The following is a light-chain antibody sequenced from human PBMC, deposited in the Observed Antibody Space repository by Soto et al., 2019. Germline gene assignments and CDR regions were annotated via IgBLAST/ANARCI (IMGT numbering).Light chain of an antibody. J-gene: IGLJ3*02. CDR3: QSYDSILSGSV. CDR1: SSNIGTGYD. CDR2: ANS. V-gene: IGLV1-40*01. Sequence: QPVLTQPPSVSGAPGQRVTISCTGSSSNIGTGYDVHWYQQLPGTAPKLLIYANSNRPSGVPGRFSGSKSGTSASLAITGLQAEDEADYYCQSYDSILSGSVFGGGTKLTVL.